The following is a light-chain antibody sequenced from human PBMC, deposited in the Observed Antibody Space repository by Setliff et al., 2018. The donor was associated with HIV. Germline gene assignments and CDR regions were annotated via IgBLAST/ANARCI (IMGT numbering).Light chain of an antibody. V-gene: IGLV2-11*01. CDR3: NSYTSSSTLYV. CDR2: DVN. CDR1: SSDVGGYNY. Sequence: QSALTQPRSVSGSPGQSVTISCTGTSSDVGGYNYVSWYQQHPGRAPKLMIYDVNKRPSGVPDRFSGSKSGNTASLTISGLQAEDEADYYCNSYTSSSTLYVFGSGTKVTVL. J-gene: IGLJ1*01.